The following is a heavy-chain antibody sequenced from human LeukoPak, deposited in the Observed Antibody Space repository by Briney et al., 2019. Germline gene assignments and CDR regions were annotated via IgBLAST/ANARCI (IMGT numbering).Heavy chain of an antibody. D-gene: IGHD6-6*01. CDR3: ARDLVRATGAIS. CDR1: GGSISSSSYY. J-gene: IGHJ5*02. Sequence: SETLSLTCTVSGGSISSSSYYWGWIRQPPGKELEWIGSIYYSGSTYYNPSLKSRVTISVDTSKNQFSLKLSSVTAADTAVYYCARDLVRATGAISWGQGTLVTVSS. V-gene: IGHV4-39*07. CDR2: IYYSGST.